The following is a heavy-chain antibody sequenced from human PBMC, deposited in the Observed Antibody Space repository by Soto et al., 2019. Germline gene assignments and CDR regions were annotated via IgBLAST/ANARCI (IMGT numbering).Heavy chain of an antibody. Sequence: GGSLRLSCAASGFTFSSYAMSWVRQAPGKGLEWVSAISAGAVATNYADSVKGRFTISRDNSKNTLYLQMNSLRAEDTAVYYCAKGRESSGSYRPFDYWGQGALVTVYS. CDR3: AKGRESSGSYRPFDY. CDR1: GFTFSSYA. CDR2: ISAGAVAT. D-gene: IGHD3-22*01. J-gene: IGHJ4*02. V-gene: IGHV3-23*01.